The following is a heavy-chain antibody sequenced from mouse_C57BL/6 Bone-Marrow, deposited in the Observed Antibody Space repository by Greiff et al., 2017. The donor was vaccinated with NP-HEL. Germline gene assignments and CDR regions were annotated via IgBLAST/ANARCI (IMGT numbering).Heavy chain of an antibody. CDR1: GFTFPDYY. CDR2: IRNKANGYTT. Sequence: DVMLVESGGGLVQPGGSLSLSCAASGFTFPDYYMSWVRQPPGKALEWLGFIRNKANGYTTEYSASVKGRFTISRDNSQSILYLQMNALRAEDSATYYCARYIDEIAFAYWGQGTLVTVSA. CDR3: ARYIDEIAFAY. J-gene: IGHJ3*01. V-gene: IGHV7-3*01.